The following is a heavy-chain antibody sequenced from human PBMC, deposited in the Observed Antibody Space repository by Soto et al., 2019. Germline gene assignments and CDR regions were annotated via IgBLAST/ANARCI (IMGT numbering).Heavy chain of an antibody. D-gene: IGHD3-16*01. CDR3: RLGHYGS. CDR1: GLSNTFW. CDR2: INEDGSEK. J-gene: IGHJ4*02. V-gene: IGHV3-7*01. Sequence: MVESGGGLVQPGGSLRLSCEVSGLSNTFWMSWVRQAPGKGLEWVANINEDGSEKFYLESVKGRFTISRDNAKNSAYLQMNSLRAEDTALNYCRLGHYGSWGQGTLVTVSS.